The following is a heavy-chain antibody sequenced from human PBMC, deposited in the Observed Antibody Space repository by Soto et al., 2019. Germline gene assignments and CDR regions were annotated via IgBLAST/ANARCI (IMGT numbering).Heavy chain of an antibody. J-gene: IGHJ6*02. CDR3: TTPSMVRGVPLFNYYYGMDV. V-gene: IGHV3-15*07. Sequence: SNAWMNWVRQAPGKGLEWVGRIKSKTDGGTTDYAAPVKGRFTISRDDSKNTLYLQMNSLKTEDTAVYYCTTPSMVRGVPLFNYYYGMDVWGQGTTVTVSS. D-gene: IGHD3-10*01. CDR1: SNAW. CDR2: IKSKTDGGTT.